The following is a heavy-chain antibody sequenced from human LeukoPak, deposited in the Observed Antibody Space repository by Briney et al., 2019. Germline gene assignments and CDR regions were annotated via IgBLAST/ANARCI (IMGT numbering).Heavy chain of an antibody. D-gene: IGHD3-10*01. Sequence: GASVKVSCKASGYTFTGYYMHWVRQAPGQGLEWMGCINPNSGGTNYAQKFQGRVTMTRDTSISTAYMELSRLRSDDTAVYYCARDLRVYYYGSGSFPNWGQGTLVTVSS. V-gene: IGHV1-2*02. J-gene: IGHJ4*02. CDR3: ARDLRVYYYGSGSFPN. CDR2: INPNSGGT. CDR1: GYTFTGYY.